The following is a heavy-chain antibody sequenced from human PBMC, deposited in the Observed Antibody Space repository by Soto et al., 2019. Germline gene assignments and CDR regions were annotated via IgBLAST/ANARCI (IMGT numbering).Heavy chain of an antibody. CDR1: GFNFPSFW. CDR2: IYPRDSDT. Sequence: GVSLKISCKHSGFNFPSFWIGCVRQMPGKGLELMGIIYPRDSDTRYSPSFQGQVTISADKSISTAYLQWSSLKASDTAMYYCLRLSYYYNSSGSALGAFDIWGEGTMVTVSS. V-gene: IGHV5-51*01. D-gene: IGHD3-22*01. CDR3: LRLSYYYNSSGSALGAFDI. J-gene: IGHJ3*02.